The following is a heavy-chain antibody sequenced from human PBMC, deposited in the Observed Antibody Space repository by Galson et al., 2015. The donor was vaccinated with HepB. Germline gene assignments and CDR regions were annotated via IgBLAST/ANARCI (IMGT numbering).Heavy chain of an antibody. D-gene: IGHD3-16*02. CDR3: ARPMQYGNLWGTSRRPGYDPMDL. CDR1: GGSLSSGSNY. V-gene: IGHV4-39*01. CDR2: IYNSGTT. J-gene: IGHJ3*01. Sequence: TLSLTCTVSGGSLSSGSNYWGWLRQSPGKGLDWIGSIYNSGTTYYNPSLESRVTMSIDTSKNQFSLRLRSVTAADTAVYYCARPMQYGNLWGTSRRPGYDPMDLWGHGTMVTVSS.